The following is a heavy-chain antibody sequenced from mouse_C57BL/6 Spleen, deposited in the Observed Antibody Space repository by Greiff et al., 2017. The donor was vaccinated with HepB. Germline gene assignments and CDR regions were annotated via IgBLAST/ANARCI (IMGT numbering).Heavy chain of an antibody. V-gene: IGHV1-26*01. CDR2: INPNNGGT. CDR3: ARSTTVVDTDY. D-gene: IGHD1-1*01. J-gene: IGHJ2*01. CDR1: GYTFTDYY. Sequence: EVQLQQSGPELVKPGASVKISCKASGYTFTDYYMNWVKQSHGKSLEWIGDINPNNGGTSYNQKFKGKATLTVDKSSSTAYMELRSLTSEDSAVYYCARSTTVVDTDYWGQGTTLTVSS.